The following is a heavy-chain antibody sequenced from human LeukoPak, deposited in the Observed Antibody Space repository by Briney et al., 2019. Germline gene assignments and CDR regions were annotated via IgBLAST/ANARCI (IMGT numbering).Heavy chain of an antibody. CDR2: ISGRGVST. CDR3: ARAPYGDNGYTAEVADY. J-gene: IGHJ4*02. V-gene: IGHV3-23*01. Sequence: GGTLRLSCAASGFTFSNYGMNWVRQAPGKGLEWVSGISGRGVSTYYADSLKGRFTVSRDNSKNTVFLQMNSLRAEDTAVYYCARAPYGDNGYTAEVADYWGQGTLVTVSS. D-gene: IGHD3-16*01. CDR1: GFTFSNYG.